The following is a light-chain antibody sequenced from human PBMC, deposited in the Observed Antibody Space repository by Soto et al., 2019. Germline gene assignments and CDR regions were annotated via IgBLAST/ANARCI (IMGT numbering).Light chain of an antibody. CDR3: LLYYGGQLGV. V-gene: IGLV7-43*01. CDR1: TGAVTSGYY. Sequence: QAAVTQEPSLTVSPGGTVTLTCATSTGAVTSGYYPNWFQQKPGQAPRALIYSTKNKYSWTPARFSGSLLGGKAALTLSGVQPEDEADYYCLLYYGGQLGVFGGGTKVTVL. J-gene: IGLJ2*01. CDR2: STK.